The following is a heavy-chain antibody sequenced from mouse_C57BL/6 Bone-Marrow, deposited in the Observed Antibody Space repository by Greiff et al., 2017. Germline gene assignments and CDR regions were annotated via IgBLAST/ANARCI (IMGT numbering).Heavy chain of an antibody. CDR2: ISNKANGYTT. V-gene: IGHV7-3*01. CDR1: GFTFTDYY. J-gene: IGHJ1*03. CDR3: ARVDYYGSSYVYWYFDV. Sequence: EVKLMESGGGLVQPGGSLSLSCAASGFTFTDYYMSWVRQPPGKALEWLGFISNKANGYTTEYSASVTGRFTISRDNYQSILYLQRNALRAEGSATYYCARVDYYGSSYVYWYFDVWGTGTTVTGSS. D-gene: IGHD1-1*01.